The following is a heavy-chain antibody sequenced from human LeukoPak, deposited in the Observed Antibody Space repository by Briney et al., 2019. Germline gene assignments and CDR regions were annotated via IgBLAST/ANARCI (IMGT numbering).Heavy chain of an antibody. D-gene: IGHD1-26*01. CDR3: ARLSGSYLDP. V-gene: IGHV4-34*01. Sequence: SETLSLTCAVYGGSFSGYYWSWIRQPPGKGLEWIGEINHSGSTNYNPSLKSRVIISVDTSKNQFSLKLSSVTAADTAVYYCARLSGSYLDPWGQGTLVTVSS. J-gene: IGHJ5*02. CDR1: GGSFSGYY. CDR2: INHSGST.